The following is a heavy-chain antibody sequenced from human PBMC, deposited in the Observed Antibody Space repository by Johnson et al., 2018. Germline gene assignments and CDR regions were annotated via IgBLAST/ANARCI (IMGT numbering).Heavy chain of an antibody. V-gene: IGHV1-3*01. J-gene: IGHJ3*02. D-gene: IGHD3-10*01. CDR3: ARDGGYYGSGSYPRAFAI. CDR1: GYTFTTYT. CDR2: INAGNGHT. Sequence: QVQLVQSGAEVKKPGASVKVSCKASGYTFTTYTMHWVRQAPGQRLEWMGWINAGNGHTKYSQKFQGRVTITMDTSATTAHMELSSLRSEDTAVYYCARDGGYYGSGSYPRAFAIWGQGTMVTVSS.